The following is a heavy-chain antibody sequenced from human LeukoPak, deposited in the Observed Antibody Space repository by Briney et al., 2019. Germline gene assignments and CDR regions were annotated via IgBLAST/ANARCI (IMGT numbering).Heavy chain of an antibody. CDR1: GYTFTGYY. J-gene: IGHJ5*02. Sequence: ASVKVSCKASGYTFTGYYIHWVRQAPGQGLEWMGWINPYSGATHYAPKFQGRVTMTRDTSISRGYMELSRVRSDDTAVYYCARQSGAGNWFDPWGQGTLVTVSS. CDR3: ARQSGAGNWFDP. CDR2: INPYSGAT. V-gene: IGHV1-2*02. D-gene: IGHD3-10*01.